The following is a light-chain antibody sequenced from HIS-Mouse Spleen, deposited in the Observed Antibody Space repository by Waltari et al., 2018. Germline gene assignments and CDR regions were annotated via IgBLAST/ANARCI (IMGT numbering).Light chain of an antibody. J-gene: IGLJ2*01. V-gene: IGLV3-10*01. CDR1: ALSKKY. CDR3: YSTDSSGNHRV. CDR2: EDS. Sequence: SSELTQPPSVSVSPGQTARITCSGDALSKKYAYLYQQKSGQAPVLVIYEDSKRPSGIPERFSGSSSGTMATLTISGAQVEDEADYYCYSTDSSGNHRVFGGGTKLTVL.